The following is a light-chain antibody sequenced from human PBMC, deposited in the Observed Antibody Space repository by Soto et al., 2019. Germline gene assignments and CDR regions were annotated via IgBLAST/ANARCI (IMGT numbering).Light chain of an antibody. CDR1: PSVNRN. V-gene: IGKV3-15*01. CDR2: GAS. J-gene: IGKJ1*01. Sequence: EIVMTQSPATLSVSPGERATLSCRASPSVNRNLAWYQQKPGQAPRLVIYGASTRASGIPARFSGSGSGTEFTLTVNSLQSEDSAVYYCQQYNNWPWTFGQGTKVDIK. CDR3: QQYNNWPWT.